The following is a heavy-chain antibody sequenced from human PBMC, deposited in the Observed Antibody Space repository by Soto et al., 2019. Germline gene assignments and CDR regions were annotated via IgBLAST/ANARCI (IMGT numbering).Heavy chain of an antibody. Sequence: EVQLLESGGGLVQPGGSLRLSCAASGFTFSSYAMSWVRQAPGKGLEWVSAISGSGGSTYYADSVKGRFTISRDNSNNTLYLQMNSLRAEDTAVYYCAKNMVRGVIIRLDYWGQGTLVTVSS. V-gene: IGHV3-23*01. J-gene: IGHJ4*02. CDR1: GFTFSSYA. CDR3: AKNMVRGVIIRLDY. CDR2: ISGSGGST. D-gene: IGHD3-10*01.